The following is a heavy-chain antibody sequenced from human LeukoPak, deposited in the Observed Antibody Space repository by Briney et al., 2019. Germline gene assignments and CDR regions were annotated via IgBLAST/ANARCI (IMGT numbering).Heavy chain of an antibody. CDR1: GFTFSDYY. Sequence: PGGSLRLSCAASGFTFSDYYMSWIRQAPGKGLEWVSYISSSGSTIYYADSVKGRFTISRDNSKNTLYLQMNSLRAEDTAVYYCARDHYDSSGSHDYWGQGTLVTVSS. CDR3: ARDHYDSSGSHDY. CDR2: ISSSGSTI. J-gene: IGHJ4*02. D-gene: IGHD3-22*01. V-gene: IGHV3-11*01.